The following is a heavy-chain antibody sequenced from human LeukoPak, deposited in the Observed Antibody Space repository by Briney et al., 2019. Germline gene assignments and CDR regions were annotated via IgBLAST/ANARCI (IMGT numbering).Heavy chain of an antibody. Sequence: PGGSLRLSCAASGFTVSSNYMSWVRQAPGKGLEWVSAISGSGGSTYYADSVKGRFTISRDNSKNTLYLQMNSLRAEDTAVYYCAKGLAYYDSSGYFVWGQGTLVTVSS. V-gene: IGHV3-23*01. CDR3: AKGLAYYDSSGYFV. CDR2: ISGSGGST. J-gene: IGHJ4*02. CDR1: GFTVSSNY. D-gene: IGHD3-22*01.